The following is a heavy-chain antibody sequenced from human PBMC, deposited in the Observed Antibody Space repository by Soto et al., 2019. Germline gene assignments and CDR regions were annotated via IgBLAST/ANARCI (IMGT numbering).Heavy chain of an antibody. Sequence: QVQLVESGGGVVQPGRSLRLSCAASGFTFSSYAMHWVRQAPGKGLEWVAFVSYDGGSEHYAESVRGRFTISRDNSKNTLDMQVNSLRAEDTAVYYCAREGDYGTPVGGFDIWGQGTMVTVSS. J-gene: IGHJ3*02. CDR1: GFTFSSYA. V-gene: IGHV3-30-3*01. CDR3: AREGDYGTPVGGFDI. CDR2: VSYDGGSE. D-gene: IGHD4-17*01.